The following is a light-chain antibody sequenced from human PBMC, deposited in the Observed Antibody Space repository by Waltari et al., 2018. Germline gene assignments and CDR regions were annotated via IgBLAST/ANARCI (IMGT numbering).Light chain of an antibody. CDR1: GSNIRAGFD. V-gene: IGLV1-40*01. Sequence: QSVLTQAPSMSGAPGQRVTISCTGSGSNIRAGFDVHWYQQLPRAAPKLLIYGSTSRPLGVPDLFFGSTSGTSASLVIIGLQPEDEAVYYCQSYDTSLSVVFGGGTKLTVL. CDR3: QSYDTSLSVV. J-gene: IGLJ3*02. CDR2: GST.